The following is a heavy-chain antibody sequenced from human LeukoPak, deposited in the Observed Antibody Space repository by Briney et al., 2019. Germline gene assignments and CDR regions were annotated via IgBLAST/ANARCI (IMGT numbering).Heavy chain of an antibody. D-gene: IGHD3-16*01. Sequence: ASVKVSCKASGCTFTGYYMHWVRQAPGQGLEWMGWINPNGGGTNYAQKFQGRVTMTRDTSISTAYMELSRLRSDDTAVYYCARALETMGAKRYFDYWGQGTLVTVSS. CDR2: INPNGGGT. CDR1: GCTFTGYY. V-gene: IGHV1-2*02. J-gene: IGHJ4*02. CDR3: ARALETMGAKRYFDY.